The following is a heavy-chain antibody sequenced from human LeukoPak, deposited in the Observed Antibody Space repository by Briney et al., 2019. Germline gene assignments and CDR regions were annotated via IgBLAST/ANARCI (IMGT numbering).Heavy chain of an antibody. CDR2: IIPIFGIA. CDR1: GGTFSSYA. Sequence: SVKVSCKASGGTFSSYAISWVRQAPGQGLEWMGRIIPIFGIANYAQKFQGRVTITADKSTSTAYMELSSLRFEDTAVYYCAGETFAITMVRGVILHYWGQGTLVTVSS. V-gene: IGHV1-69*04. D-gene: IGHD3-10*01. J-gene: IGHJ4*02. CDR3: AGETFAITMVRGVILHY.